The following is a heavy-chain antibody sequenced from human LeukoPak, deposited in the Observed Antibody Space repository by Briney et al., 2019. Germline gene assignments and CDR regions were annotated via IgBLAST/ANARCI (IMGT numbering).Heavy chain of an antibody. J-gene: IGHJ4*02. Sequence: GGSLRLSCAASDFTFNNYVMNWVRQAPGKGLEWVSSLTGNGGSTYYADSVKGRLTISRDNSKNTLYLQMNSLRAEDTAVYYCARRTWEWGFFDYWGQGTLVTVSS. D-gene: IGHD3-3*01. CDR3: ARRTWEWGFFDY. CDR1: DFTFNNYV. V-gene: IGHV3-23*01. CDR2: LTGNGGST.